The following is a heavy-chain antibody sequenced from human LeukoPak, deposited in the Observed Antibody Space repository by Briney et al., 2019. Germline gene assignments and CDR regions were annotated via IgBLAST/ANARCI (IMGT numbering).Heavy chain of an antibody. CDR1: GFTFSSRA. CDR3: AKAGANYYGSTSSFDY. D-gene: IGHD3-10*01. V-gene: IGHV3-23*01. Sequence: PGGSLRLSCAASGFTFSSRAMSWVRQAPGKGLEWVSAISGSDDDTYYADSVKGRFTISRDNSKNTLYLQMNSLRAEDTALYYCAKAGANYYGSTSSFDYWGQGTLVTVSS. CDR2: ISGSDDDT. J-gene: IGHJ4*02.